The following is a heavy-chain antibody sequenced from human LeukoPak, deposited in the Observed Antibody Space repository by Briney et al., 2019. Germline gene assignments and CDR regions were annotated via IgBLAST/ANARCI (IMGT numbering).Heavy chain of an antibody. D-gene: IGHD3-16*01. J-gene: IGHJ3*02. Sequence: PGGSLRLSCAASGFTFSSYGMHWVRQAPGKGLEWVAVISYDGSNQYYADSVKGRFTISRDNSKNTLYLQMNSLRAEDTAVYYCAKDKGGGYGNDGFDIWGRGTMVTVSP. V-gene: IGHV3-30*18. CDR1: GFTFSSYG. CDR3: AKDKGGGYGNDGFDI. CDR2: ISYDGSNQ.